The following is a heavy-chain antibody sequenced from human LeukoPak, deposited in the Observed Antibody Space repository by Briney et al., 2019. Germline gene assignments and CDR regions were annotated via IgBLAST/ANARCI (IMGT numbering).Heavy chain of an antibody. CDR1: GGTFSSYA. Sequence: GSSVKVSCKASGGTFSSYAISWVRQAPGQGLEWMGGIIPIFGTANYAQKFQGRVTITADESTSTAYMEPSSLRSEDTAVYYCARVAAGTFFLLNYWGQGTLVTVSS. CDR3: ARVAAGTFFLLNY. V-gene: IGHV1-69*01. J-gene: IGHJ4*02. D-gene: IGHD6-13*01. CDR2: IIPIFGTA.